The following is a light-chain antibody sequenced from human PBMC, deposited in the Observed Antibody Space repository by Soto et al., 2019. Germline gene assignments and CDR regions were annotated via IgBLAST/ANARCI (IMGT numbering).Light chain of an antibody. J-gene: IGLJ2*01. CDR2: GNS. CDR1: SSNIGAGYD. Sequence: QSVLTQPPSVSGAPGQRVTIYCTGSSSNIGAGYDVHWYQQLPGTAPKLLIYGNSNRPSGVPDRFSGSKSGTSASLAITGLQAHDEADYYCQSYDSSLSGVVFGGGTKLTVL. CDR3: QSYDSSLSGVV. V-gene: IGLV1-40*01.